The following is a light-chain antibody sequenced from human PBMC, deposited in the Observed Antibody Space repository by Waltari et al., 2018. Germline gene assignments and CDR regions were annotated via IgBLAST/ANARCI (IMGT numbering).Light chain of an antibody. CDR2: DAS. Sequence: SPSSLSASVGDRVTITCRASQDIGNYLAWYQQKPGKPPRLLIYDASTLQSAVPSRLSGSGSGTDFTLTISSLQPEDVATYYCQKYNTAPPLYAFGQGTKLEIK. V-gene: IGKV1-27*01. CDR3: QKYNTAPPLYA. CDR1: QDIGNY. J-gene: IGKJ2*01.